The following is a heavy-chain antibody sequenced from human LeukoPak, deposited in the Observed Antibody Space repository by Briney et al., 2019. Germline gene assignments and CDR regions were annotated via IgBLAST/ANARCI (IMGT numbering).Heavy chain of an antibody. J-gene: IGHJ5*02. CDR2: MYGDMREI. V-gene: IGHV3-74*01. D-gene: IGHD5-12*01. CDR3: ARDLGLRGST. Sequence: GGSLRLSCEASGLTFSESWMHWVRQIPGKGLVWLSRMYGDMREISYADSVKGRFTISRDNAKNTVYLQMNSLRGEDTAVYYCARDLGLRGSTWGQGTQVTVSS. CDR1: GLTFSESW.